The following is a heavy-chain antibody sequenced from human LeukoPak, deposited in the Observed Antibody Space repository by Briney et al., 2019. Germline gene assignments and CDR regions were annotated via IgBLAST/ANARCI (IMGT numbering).Heavy chain of an antibody. CDR3: ARENDDDKGLDP. CDR1: GFTFSSYS. D-gene: IGHD1-1*01. J-gene: IGHJ5*02. CDR2: ISSSSSYI. Sequence: GGSLRLSCAASGFTFSSYSMNWVRQAPGKGLDWVSSISSSSSYIYYADSVKGRFTISRDNAKNSLYLQMNSLRAEDTAVYYCARENDDDKGLDPWGQGTLVTVSS. V-gene: IGHV3-21*01.